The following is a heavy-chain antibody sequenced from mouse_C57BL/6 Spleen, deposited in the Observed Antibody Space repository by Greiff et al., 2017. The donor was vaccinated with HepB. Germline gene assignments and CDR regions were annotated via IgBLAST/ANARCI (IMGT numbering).Heavy chain of an antibody. CDR3: ARRGVITTVVATNWYFDV. D-gene: IGHD1-1*01. V-gene: IGHV5-17*01. J-gene: IGHJ1*03. CDR2: ISSGSSTI. CDR1: GFTFSDYG. Sequence: EVRGVESGGGLVKPGGSLKLSCAASGFTFSDYGMHWVRQAPEKGLEWVAYISSGSSTIYYADTVKGRFTISRDNAKNTLFLQMTSLRSEDTAMYYCARRGVITTVVATNWYFDVWGTGTTVTVSS.